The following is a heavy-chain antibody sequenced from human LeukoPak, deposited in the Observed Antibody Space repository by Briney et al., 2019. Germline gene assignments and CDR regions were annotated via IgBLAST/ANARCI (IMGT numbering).Heavy chain of an antibody. Sequence: GGSLRLSCAASGFTFSSYAMSWVRQAPGKGLVWVSAISGNGGSTYYADSVKGRFTISRDNSKNTLYLQMNSLRAEDTAVYYCARILWFGELFPNYWGQGTLVTVSS. CDR2: ISGNGGST. CDR1: GFTFSSYA. J-gene: IGHJ4*02. D-gene: IGHD3-10*01. V-gene: IGHV3-23*01. CDR3: ARILWFGELFPNY.